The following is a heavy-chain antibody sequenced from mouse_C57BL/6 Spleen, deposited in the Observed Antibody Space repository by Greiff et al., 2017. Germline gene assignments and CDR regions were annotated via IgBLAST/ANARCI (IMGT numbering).Heavy chain of an antibody. CDR1: GYTFTSYW. J-gene: IGHJ1*03. V-gene: IGHV1-64*01. Sequence: VQLQQPGAELVKPGASVKLSCKASGYTFTSYWMHWVKQRPGQGLEWIGMIHPNSGSTNYNEKFKSKATLTVDKSSSTAYMQLSSLTSEDSAVYYCASMWRDWYFDVWGTGTTVTVSS. CDR2: IHPNSGST. CDR3: ASMWRDWYFDV.